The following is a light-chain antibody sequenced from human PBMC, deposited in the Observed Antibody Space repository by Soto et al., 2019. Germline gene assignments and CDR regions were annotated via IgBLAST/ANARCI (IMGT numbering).Light chain of an antibody. J-gene: IGKJ5*01. CDR2: GAY. CDR3: QQYNNWPPYT. Sequence: SPLPISVSPWERATLSCRASQSVSTNLAWYQQKPGQPPRLLIYGAYTRATDIPARFSGSGSGTEFTLTIIGLQSEDFAVYYCQQYNNWPPYTFGQGTRLEIK. V-gene: IGKV3-15*01. CDR1: QSVSTN.